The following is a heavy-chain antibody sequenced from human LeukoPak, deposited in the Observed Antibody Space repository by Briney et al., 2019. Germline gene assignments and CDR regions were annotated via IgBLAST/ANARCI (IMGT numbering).Heavy chain of an antibody. CDR3: ARLAGDQAFDY. V-gene: IGHV4-59*08. CDR1: GGSISSYY. CDR2: IYYSGST. D-gene: IGHD7-27*01. J-gene: IGHJ4*02. Sequence: PSETLSLTCTVSGGSISSYYWSWIRQPPGKGLEWIGYIYYSGSTNCNPSLKSRVTISVDTSKNQFSLKLSSVTAADTAVYYCARLAGDQAFDYWGQGTLVTVSS.